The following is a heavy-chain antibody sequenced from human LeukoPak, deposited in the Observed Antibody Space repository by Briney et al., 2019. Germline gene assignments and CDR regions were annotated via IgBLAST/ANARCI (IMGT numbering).Heavy chain of an antibody. J-gene: IGHJ4*02. Sequence: GGSLRLSCAASGFSFSTSDMHWVRQSTGKGLEWVSAIGTVGDTYYAASVRGRFTISREDGKSSLYLQMNNLRVGDTAVYYCARVLPGSGSYDYWGQGTLVSVSS. CDR3: ARVLPGSGSYDY. CDR1: GFSFSTSD. CDR2: IGTVGDT. V-gene: IGHV3-13*04. D-gene: IGHD3-10*01.